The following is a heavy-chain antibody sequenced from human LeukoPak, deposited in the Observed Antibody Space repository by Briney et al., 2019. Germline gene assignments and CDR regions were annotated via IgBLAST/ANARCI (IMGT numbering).Heavy chain of an antibody. V-gene: IGHV4-34*01. J-gene: IGHJ4*02. CDR2: INHSGST. Sequence: PSETLSLTCAVYGGSFSGYYWSWIRQPPGKGLEWIGEINHSGSTNYNPSLKSRVTISVDTSKNQFPLKLSSVTAADTAVYYCARGRYSSGWYYFDYWGQGTLVTVSS. CDR1: GGSFSGYY. CDR3: ARGRYSSGWYYFDY. D-gene: IGHD6-19*01.